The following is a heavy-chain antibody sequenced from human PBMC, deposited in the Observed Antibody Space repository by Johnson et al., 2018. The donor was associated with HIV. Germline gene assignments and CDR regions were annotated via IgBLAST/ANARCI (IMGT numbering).Heavy chain of an antibody. CDR1: GFTLSSNS. J-gene: IGHJ3*02. CDR3: ARDFANKFWSGYSHFDI. V-gene: IGHV3-66*01. D-gene: IGHD3-3*01. CDR2: IYSGGST. Sequence: VQLVESGGGLVQPGGSLRLSCAASGFTLSSNSMNWVRQAPGKGLEWVSLIYSGGSTYYADSVMGRFTISRDNSKNTLYLQRNSLRAEDTAMYYCARDFANKFWSGYSHFDIWGQGTMVTVSS.